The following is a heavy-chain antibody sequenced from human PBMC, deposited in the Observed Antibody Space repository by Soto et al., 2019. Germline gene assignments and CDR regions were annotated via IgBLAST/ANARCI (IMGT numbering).Heavy chain of an antibody. Sequence: SETLSLTCAVYGGSFSGYYWSWIRQPPGKGLGWIGEINHSGSTNYNPCLKSRVTISVDTSKNQFSLKLSSVTAADTAVYYCARAPLVGAAAGTDYWGQRTLVTVSS. CDR2: INHSGST. CDR3: ARAPLVGAAAGTDY. CDR1: GGSFSGYY. D-gene: IGHD6-13*01. J-gene: IGHJ4*02. V-gene: IGHV4-34*01.